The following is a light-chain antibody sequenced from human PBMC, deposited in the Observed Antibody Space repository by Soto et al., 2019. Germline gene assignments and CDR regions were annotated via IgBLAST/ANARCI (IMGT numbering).Light chain of an antibody. CDR1: QSVSSD. Sequence: IVMTQSPATLSVSPGERATLSCRASQSVSSDLAWYQQKPGQAPRLLIYEASIRATGIAARFSGSGSGTDFTLTISSLQSEDSAVYWCQQYNSWPFTFGPGTKVEFK. J-gene: IGKJ3*01. CDR2: EAS. V-gene: IGKV3-15*01. CDR3: QQYNSWPFT.